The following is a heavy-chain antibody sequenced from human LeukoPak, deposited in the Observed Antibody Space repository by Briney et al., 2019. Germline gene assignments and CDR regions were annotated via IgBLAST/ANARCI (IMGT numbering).Heavy chain of an antibody. J-gene: IGHJ6*02. CDR3: ARDRGYAMDV. D-gene: IGHD1-1*01. CDR1: GLSISDNY. CDR2: IHSGGNI. Sequence: GGPLRLSCAASGLSISDNYMSWVRQAPGKGLEWVSIIHSGGNIYYADSVKGRFTISRDNSQNTLYLQMNSLRAEDTAVYYCARDRGYAMDVWGQGTTVTVSS. V-gene: IGHV3-53*01.